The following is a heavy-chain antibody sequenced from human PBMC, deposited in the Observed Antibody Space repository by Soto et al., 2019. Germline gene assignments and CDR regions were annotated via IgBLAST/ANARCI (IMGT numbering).Heavy chain of an antibody. D-gene: IGHD2-15*01. CDR1: GYTFTSYY. CDR3: ASMTPIYYFDY. CDR2: INPSGGST. Sequence: QVQLVQSGAEVKKPGASVKVSCKASGYTFTSYYIHWVRQAPGQGLEWMGIINPSGGSTNYAQKFQGRVTMTRDTSTSTVYMELSSLRSEDTAVYYCASMTPIYYFDYWGQGTLVTVSS. V-gene: IGHV1-46*01. J-gene: IGHJ4*02.